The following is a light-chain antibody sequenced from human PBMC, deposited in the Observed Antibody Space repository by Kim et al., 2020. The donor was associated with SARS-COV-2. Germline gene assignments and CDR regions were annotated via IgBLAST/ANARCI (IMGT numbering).Light chain of an antibody. V-gene: IGLV3-21*04. CDR2: YDS. CDR3: QVGDGGHPV. J-gene: IGLJ3*02. CDR1: NIENRG. Sequence: SYELTQPPSVSVAPGKTARITCGGNNIENRGVHWCRQKPGQAPVLVIYYDSDRPSGIPERFSGSKSGNTATLTINRVGAGDEADYFCQVGDGGHPVFGGG.